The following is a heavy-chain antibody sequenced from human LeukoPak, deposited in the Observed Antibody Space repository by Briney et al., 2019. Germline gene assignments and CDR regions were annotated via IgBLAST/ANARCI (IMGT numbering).Heavy chain of an antibody. J-gene: IGHJ5*02. CDR3: ARGGTTFGELFPNWFDP. CDR2: INHSGST. V-gene: IGHV4-34*01. CDR1: GGSFSGYY. D-gene: IGHD3-10*01. Sequence: PSETLSLTCAVYGGSFSGYYWSWIRQPPGKGLEWIGEINHSGSTNYNPSLKSRVTISVDTSKNQFSLKLSSVTAADTAVYYCARGGTTFGELFPNWFDPWGQGTLVTVSS.